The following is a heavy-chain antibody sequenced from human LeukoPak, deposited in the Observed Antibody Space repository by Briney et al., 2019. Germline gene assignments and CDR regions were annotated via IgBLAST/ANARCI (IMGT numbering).Heavy chain of an antibody. V-gene: IGHV2-70*11. CDR2: IDWDDDK. CDR3: ARSTSNYYGSGSYYN. D-gene: IGHD3-10*01. Sequence: SGPALVKPTQTLTLTCTFSGFSLSTSGMCVSWIRQPPGKALEGLARIDWDDDKYYSTSLKTRLTISKDTSKNQVVLTMTNMDPVDTATYYCARSTSNYYGSGSYYNWGQGTLVTVSS. J-gene: IGHJ4*02. CDR1: GFSLSTSGMC.